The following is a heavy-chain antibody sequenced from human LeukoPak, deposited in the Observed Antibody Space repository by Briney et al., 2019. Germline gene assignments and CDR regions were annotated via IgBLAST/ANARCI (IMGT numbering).Heavy chain of an antibody. V-gene: IGHV4-61*02. Sequence: PSETLSLTCTVSGGSISSGSYYWSWIRQPAGKGLEWIGRIYTSGSTNYNPSLKSRVTISVDTSKNQFSLKLSSVTAADTAVYYCARRPKVVAATFDYWGQGTLVAVSS. CDR2: IYTSGST. CDR1: GGSISSGSYY. J-gene: IGHJ4*02. D-gene: IGHD2-15*01. CDR3: ARRPKVVAATFDY.